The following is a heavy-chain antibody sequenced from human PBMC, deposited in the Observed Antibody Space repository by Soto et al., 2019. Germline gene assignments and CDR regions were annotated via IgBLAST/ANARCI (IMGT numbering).Heavy chain of an antibody. CDR2: ISGTGSTT. CDR1: GFTFSNYA. V-gene: IGHV3-23*01. J-gene: IGHJ4*02. Sequence: EVQLLESGGGLVQPGGSLRLSCAASGFTFSNYAMSWVPQAPGKGLEWVSVISGTGSTTYYADSVKGRFTISRDNSKNTLYLQMSSLRAEDTAVYYCAKSLPRGGWYDYWGQGTLVTVSS. D-gene: IGHD6-19*01. CDR3: AKSLPRGGWYDY.